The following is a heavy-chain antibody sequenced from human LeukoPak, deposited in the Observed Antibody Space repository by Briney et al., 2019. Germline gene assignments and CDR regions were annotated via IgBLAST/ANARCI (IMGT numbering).Heavy chain of an antibody. CDR3: ARDLLGAHFDY. Sequence: GGSLRLSCAASGFTFSNYWMSWVRQAPGKGLEWVANIKQDGSEKYYVDSVKGRFTISRDNAKNSLYLQMNSLRAEDTAVYYCARDLLGAHFDYWGQGTLVTVSS. V-gene: IGHV3-7*01. J-gene: IGHJ4*02. CDR2: IKQDGSEK. D-gene: IGHD1-26*01. CDR1: GFTFSNYW.